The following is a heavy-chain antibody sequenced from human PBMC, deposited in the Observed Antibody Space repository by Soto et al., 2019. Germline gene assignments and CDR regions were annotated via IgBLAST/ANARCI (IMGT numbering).Heavy chain of an antibody. D-gene: IGHD3-10*01. CDR2: ISSDGSEK. Sequence: QVQLLETGGDVVQPGRSLRLSCVAAGFSFGSYPMHWVRQAPGKGLEGLAVISSDGSEKFHAESVQGRFTISRGNSKRALDLQMNTLYPEASAVYHCARSGSSTAMVRSVVNYRGLDVWGLGTTVTVS. J-gene: IGHJ6*02. V-gene: IGHV3-30-3*01. CDR3: ARSGSSTAMVRSVVNYRGLDV. CDR1: GFSFGSYP.